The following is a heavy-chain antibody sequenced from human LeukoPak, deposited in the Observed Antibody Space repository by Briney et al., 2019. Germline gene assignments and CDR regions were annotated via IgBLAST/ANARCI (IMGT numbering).Heavy chain of an antibody. D-gene: IGHD5-18*01. CDR2: IYPGDSDT. CDR1: GYSFTSYW. Sequence: GESLKISCKGSGYSFTSYWIGWVRQMPGKGLEWMGIIYPGDSDTRYSPSFQGQVTISADKSISTAYLQWSSLKASDTAMYNCARLPGLVDSYGLGSLDYWGQGTLVTVSS. V-gene: IGHV5-51*01. CDR3: ARLPGLVDSYGLGSLDY. J-gene: IGHJ4*02.